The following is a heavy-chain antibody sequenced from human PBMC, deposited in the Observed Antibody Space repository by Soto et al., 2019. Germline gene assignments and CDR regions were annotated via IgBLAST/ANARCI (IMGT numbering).Heavy chain of an antibody. V-gene: IGHV5-51*01. Sequence: PGESLKISCKGSGYSFTSYWIGWVRQMPGKGLEWMGIIYPGDSDTRYSPSFQGQVTISADKSISTAYLQWSSLKASDTAMYYCARAYSGYYYYYYYYGMDVWGQGTTVTVSS. D-gene: IGHD5-12*01. J-gene: IGHJ6*02. CDR3: ARAYSGYYYYYYYYGMDV. CDR2: IYPGDSDT. CDR1: GYSFTSYW.